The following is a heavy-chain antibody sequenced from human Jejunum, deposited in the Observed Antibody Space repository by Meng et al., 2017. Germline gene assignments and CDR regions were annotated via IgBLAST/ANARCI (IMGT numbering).Heavy chain of an antibody. Sequence: GRLVESGGVCSRPGSSSKVSSKAPAGTFSTYAITWLRQAPGHGLEWMGGIIPIFGTANYAQNFQDRVTITADESTSTAYMEFSSLRSEDTAVYYCARPNSGANTYYFDYWGQGTLVTVSS. CDR3: ARPNSGANTYYFDY. V-gene: IGHV1-69*01. CDR1: AGTFSTYA. J-gene: IGHJ4*02. D-gene: IGHD4/OR15-4a*01. CDR2: IIPIFGTA.